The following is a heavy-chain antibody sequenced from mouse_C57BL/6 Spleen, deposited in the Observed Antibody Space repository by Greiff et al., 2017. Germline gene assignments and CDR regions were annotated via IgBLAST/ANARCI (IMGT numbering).Heavy chain of an antibody. CDR3: ARYALRYFDV. Sequence: VQPQQPGTELVKPGALVKLFFKASGYTLTSYWMHRVKQRPGQGPEWIGKINPSNGGTNYNEKFKSKATRTVDKFSSTAYMQLSSLTSEDSAVYYCARYALRYFDVWGTGTTVTVSS. J-gene: IGHJ1*03. CDR2: INPSNGGT. V-gene: IGHV1-53*01. CDR1: GYTLTSYW.